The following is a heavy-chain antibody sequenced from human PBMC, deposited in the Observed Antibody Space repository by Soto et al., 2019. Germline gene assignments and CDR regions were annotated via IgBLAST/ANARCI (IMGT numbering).Heavy chain of an antibody. D-gene: IGHD6-13*01. CDR3: ARRRIAAAGTIYGMDV. CDR2: INHSGST. J-gene: IGHJ6*02. V-gene: IGHV4-34*01. Sequence: SETLSLTCAVYGGSFSGYYWSWIRQPPGKGLEWIGEINHSGSTNYNPSLKSRVTISVDTSKNQFSLKLSSVTAADTAVYYCARRRIAAAGTIYGMDVWGQGTTVTVSS. CDR1: GGSFSGYY.